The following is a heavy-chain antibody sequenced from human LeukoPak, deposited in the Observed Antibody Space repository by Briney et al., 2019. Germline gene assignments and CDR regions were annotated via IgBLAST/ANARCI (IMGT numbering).Heavy chain of an antibody. V-gene: IGHV3-30*03. CDR2: ISYDGSNK. Sequence: AGGSLRLSCAASGFTFSSYSMNWVRQAPGKGLEWVAVISYDGSNKYYIDSVKGRFTISRDNSKNTLYLQMNSLRAEDTALYYCARGSHRWATTNGNFDYWGQGTLVTVSS. CDR3: ARGSHRWATTNGNFDY. CDR1: GFTFSSYS. J-gene: IGHJ4*02. D-gene: IGHD1-1*01.